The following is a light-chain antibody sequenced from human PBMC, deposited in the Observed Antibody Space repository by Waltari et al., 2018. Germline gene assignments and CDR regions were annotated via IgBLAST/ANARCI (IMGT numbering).Light chain of an antibody. CDR3: SAYTTSSAPGV. J-gene: IGLJ1*01. CDR2: AVS. CDR1: DSDVGAYDF. Sequence: QSALTQPASVSGSPGQSITISCSGTDSDVGAYDFVSWYQQHPGKAPHLIIYAVSNRPSGISNRFPASKSGNTASLTISGLQAEDEADYYCSAYTTSSAPGVFGTGTRVTVL. V-gene: IGLV2-14*03.